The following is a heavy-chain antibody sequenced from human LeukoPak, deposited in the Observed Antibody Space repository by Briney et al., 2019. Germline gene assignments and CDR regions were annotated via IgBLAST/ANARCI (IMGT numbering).Heavy chain of an antibody. D-gene: IGHD3-22*01. Sequence: SETLSLTCTVSGGSISSYYWSWIRQPPGKGLEWIGYIYYSGSTNYNPSLKSRVTISVDTSKNQFSLKLSSVTAADTAVYYCARRHYDSSGYLDYWGQGTLVTVSS. V-gene: IGHV4-59*08. CDR2: IYYSGST. J-gene: IGHJ4*02. CDR3: ARRHYDSSGYLDY. CDR1: GGSISSYY.